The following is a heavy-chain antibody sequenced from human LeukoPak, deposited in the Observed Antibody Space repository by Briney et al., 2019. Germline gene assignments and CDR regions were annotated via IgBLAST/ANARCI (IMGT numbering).Heavy chain of an antibody. CDR1: GFTFSSYG. CDR3: VKDYYDISNGYAMGVGDY. CDR2: ISYDGSNK. J-gene: IGHJ4*02. V-gene: IGHV3-30*18. D-gene: IGHD3-9*01. Sequence: GGSLRLSCAASGFTFSSYGMHWVRQAPGKGLEWVAVISYDGSNKYYVDSVKGRFTISRDNSKNTLYVQMNSLGVEDTAVYYCVKDYYDISNGYAMGVGDYWGQGTLVTVSS.